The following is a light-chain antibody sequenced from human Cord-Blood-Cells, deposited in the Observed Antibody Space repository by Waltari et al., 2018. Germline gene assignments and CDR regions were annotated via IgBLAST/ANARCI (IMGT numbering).Light chain of an antibody. CDR3: QKYNSAPPLT. Sequence: DIQMTQSPSSLSASVGDRVTITCRASQGISNYLAWYQQKPGKVPKLLIYAASTLQSGVPSRFSGSGSGTDFTLSISSLQPEDVATYYCQKYNSAPPLTFGGGTKVEIK. CDR1: QGISNY. CDR2: AAS. V-gene: IGKV1-27*01. J-gene: IGKJ4*01.